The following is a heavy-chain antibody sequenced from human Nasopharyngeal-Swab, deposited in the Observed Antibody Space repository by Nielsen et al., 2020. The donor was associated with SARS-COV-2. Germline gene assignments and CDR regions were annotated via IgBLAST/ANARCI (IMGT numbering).Heavy chain of an antibody. J-gene: IGHJ6*02. Sequence: GGSLRLSCAASGFTFSSYDMHWVRQATGKGLEWVSAIGTAGDTYYPGSVKGRFTISRENAKNSLYLQMNSLRAGDTAVYYCARGGKTTRYGMDVWGQGTTVTVSS. CDR1: GFTFSSYD. CDR2: IGTAGDT. V-gene: IGHV3-13*04. CDR3: ARGGKTTRYGMDV. D-gene: IGHD1-7*01.